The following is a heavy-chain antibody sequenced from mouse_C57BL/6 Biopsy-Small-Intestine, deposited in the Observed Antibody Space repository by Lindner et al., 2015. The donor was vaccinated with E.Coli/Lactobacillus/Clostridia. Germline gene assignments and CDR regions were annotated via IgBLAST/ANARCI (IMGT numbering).Heavy chain of an antibody. V-gene: IGHV3-3*01. J-gene: IGHJ1*03. CDR1: GFSINSDCY. CDR2: TFYSGIT. CDR3: ARDYYYGSYWYFDV. D-gene: IGHD1-1*01. Sequence: EVQLQESGPSLVRPSQALSLTCTVTGFSINSDCYWIWIRQFPGNKLEYIGYTFYSGITYYNPSLESRTYITRDTSKNQFSLKLSSVTTEDTATYYCARDYYYGSYWYFDVWGTGTTVTVSS.